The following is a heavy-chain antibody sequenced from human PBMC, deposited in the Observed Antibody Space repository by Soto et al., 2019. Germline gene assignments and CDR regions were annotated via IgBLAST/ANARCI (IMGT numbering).Heavy chain of an antibody. CDR3: AGDRGFSDILNRAFDV. Sequence: SETLSLTCTVSGASISSSGYFWSWIRQHPGKGLEFIGYIYYSGSTDYNPSLKSRVSMSVDTSKNQFSLNLRSLTAADTAVYYCAGDRGFSDILNRAFDVWGQGTMVT. CDR1: GASISSSGYF. CDR2: IYYSGST. V-gene: IGHV4-31*03. D-gene: IGHD3-9*01. J-gene: IGHJ3*01.